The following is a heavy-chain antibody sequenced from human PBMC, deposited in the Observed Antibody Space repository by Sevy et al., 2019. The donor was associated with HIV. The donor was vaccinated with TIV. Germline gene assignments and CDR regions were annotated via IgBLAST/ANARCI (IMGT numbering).Heavy chain of an antibody. J-gene: IGHJ6*02. D-gene: IGHD6-19*01. Sequence: GGSLRLSCAASGFTFSSYGMHWVRQAPGKGLEWVAFIRYDGSNKNYADPVKGGFTISRDNSKNTLYLQMNSLRAEDTAVYYCAKVLQGIAVAGPTPGYYYYGMDVWGQGTTVTVSS. V-gene: IGHV3-30*02. CDR1: GFTFSSYG. CDR2: IRYDGSNK. CDR3: AKVLQGIAVAGPTPGYYYYGMDV.